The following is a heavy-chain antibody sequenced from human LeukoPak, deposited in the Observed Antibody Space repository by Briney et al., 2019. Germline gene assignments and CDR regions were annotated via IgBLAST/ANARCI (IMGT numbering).Heavy chain of an antibody. J-gene: IGHJ5*02. D-gene: IGHD1-26*01. V-gene: IGHV3-30-3*01. CDR3: ASFAALPTDWFDP. CDR2: ISYDGSNK. Sequence: AGGSLRLSCAASGFTFSSYAMHWVRQAPGKGLEWVAVISYDGSNKYYADSVKGRFTISRDNSKNTLYLQMNSLRAEDTAVYYCASFAALPTDWFDPWGQGTLVTVSS. CDR1: GFTFSSYA.